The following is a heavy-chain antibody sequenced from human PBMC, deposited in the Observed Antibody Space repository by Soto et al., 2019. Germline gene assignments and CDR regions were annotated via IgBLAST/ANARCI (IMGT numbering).Heavy chain of an antibody. CDR1: GYSFTSYW. CDR3: ARHPSPYSNYYYYYGMDV. J-gene: IGHJ6*02. D-gene: IGHD4-4*01. CDR2: IDPSDSYT. V-gene: IGHV5-10-1*01. Sequence: PGESLKISCQGSGYSFTSYWISWVRQMPGKGLEWMGRIDPSDSYTNYSPSFQGHVTISADKSISTAYLQWSSLKASDTAMYYCARHPSPYSNYYYYYGMDVWGQGTTVTVSS.